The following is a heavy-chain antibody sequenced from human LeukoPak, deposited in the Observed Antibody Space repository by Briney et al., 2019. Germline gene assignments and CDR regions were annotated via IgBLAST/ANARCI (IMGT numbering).Heavy chain of an antibody. CDR1: GXTVSSNY. J-gene: IGHJ4*02. D-gene: IGHD6-19*01. V-gene: IGHV3-66*01. Sequence: GGSLRLSCAASGXTVSSNYMSWVRQAPGKGLEWVSVIYSGGSTYYADSVKGRFTISRDNSKNTLYLQMNSLRAEDTAVYYCARGSGWDFDYWGQGTLVTVSS. CDR2: IYSGGST. CDR3: ARGSGWDFDY.